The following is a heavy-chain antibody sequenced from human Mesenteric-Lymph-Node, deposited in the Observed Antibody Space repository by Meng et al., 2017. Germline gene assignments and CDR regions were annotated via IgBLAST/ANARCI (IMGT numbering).Heavy chain of an antibody. CDR3: ARSPLDGYNYHFDY. CDR2: INPSGGST. V-gene: IGHV1-46*01. J-gene: IGHJ4*02. Sequence: QGQLVQSGAEVKKPGASMKVSCKASGYTFTSYYIHWVRQAPGQGLEWMGVINPSGGSTTYSQKLQGRLTMTRDTSTSAVYMELSSLRSEDTAIYYCARSPLDGYNYHFDYWGQGTLVTVSS. D-gene: IGHD5-24*01. CDR1: GYTFTSYY.